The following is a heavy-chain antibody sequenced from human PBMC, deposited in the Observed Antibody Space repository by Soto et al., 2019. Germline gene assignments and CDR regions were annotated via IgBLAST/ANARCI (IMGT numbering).Heavy chain of an antibody. CDR2: FDPEDGET. D-gene: IGHD3-16*01. J-gene: IGHJ4*02. CDR3: ATGPGFAYYFDY. Sequence: ASVQVSCKVSGYTLTELSMHWVRQAPGKGLEWMGGFDPEDGETIYAQKFQGRVTMTEDTSTDTAYMELSSLRSEDTAVYYCATGPGFAYYFDYWGQGTLVTVSS. V-gene: IGHV1-24*01. CDR1: GYTLTELS.